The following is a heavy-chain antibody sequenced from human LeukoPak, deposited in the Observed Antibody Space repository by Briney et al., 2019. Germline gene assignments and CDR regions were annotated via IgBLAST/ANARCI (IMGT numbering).Heavy chain of an antibody. D-gene: IGHD2-15*01. J-gene: IGHJ4*02. CDR2: IKSKTDGGTT. CDR1: GFPFRNYE. V-gene: IGHV3-15*01. CDR3: TTASFISPIGWYYFDY. Sequence: GGSLRLSCAVSGFPFRNYEMNWVRQAPGKGLEWVGRIKSKTDGGTTDYAAPVKGRFTISRDDSKNTLYLQMNSLKTEDTAVYYCTTASFISPIGWYYFDYWGQGTLVTVSS.